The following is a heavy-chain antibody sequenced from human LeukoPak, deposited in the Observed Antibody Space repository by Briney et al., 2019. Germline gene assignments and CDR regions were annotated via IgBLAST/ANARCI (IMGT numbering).Heavy chain of an antibody. J-gene: IGHJ3*02. CDR3: AKDIVATIGLGDAFDI. Sequence: SLRLSCAASGFTFYDYAMHWVRQAAGKGLGWVSGISWNSGSIGYADSLKGRFTISRDNAKNSLYLQMNSLRAEDMALYYCAKDIVATIGLGDAFDIWGQGTMVTVSS. CDR2: ISWNSGSI. D-gene: IGHD5-12*01. CDR1: GFTFYDYA. V-gene: IGHV3-9*03.